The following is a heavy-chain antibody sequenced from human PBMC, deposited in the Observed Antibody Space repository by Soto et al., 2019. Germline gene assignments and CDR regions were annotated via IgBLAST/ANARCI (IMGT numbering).Heavy chain of an antibody. CDR3: ASGIQLWLRRINNGYSG. J-gene: IGHJ4*02. V-gene: IGHV1-69*14. Sequence: QVQLVQSGAEVKKPESSVKVSCKAPGGIFSTYAISWVRQAPGQGLEWMGGIIPMFGTANYAQRFQDRVTITADKSTNTVYMELSSLRSEATAVYFCASGIQLWLRRINNGYSGWGQGTLVTVSS. D-gene: IGHD5-18*01. CDR2: IIPMFGTA. CDR1: GGIFSTYA.